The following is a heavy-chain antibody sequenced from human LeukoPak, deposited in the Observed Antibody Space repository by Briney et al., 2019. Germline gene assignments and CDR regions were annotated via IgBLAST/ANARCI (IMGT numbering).Heavy chain of an antibody. CDR2: INPSGGST. CDR1: GFTFTSYY. J-gene: IGHJ5*02. D-gene: IGHD6-19*01. V-gene: IGHV1-46*01. Sequence: GGSLRLSCAASGFTFTSYYMHWVRQAPGRGLEWMGIINPSGGSTSYAQKFQGRVTMTRDTSTSTVYMELSSLRSEDTAVYYCAREGAQIAVAGSGWFDPWGQGTLVTVSS. CDR3: AREGAQIAVAGSGWFDP.